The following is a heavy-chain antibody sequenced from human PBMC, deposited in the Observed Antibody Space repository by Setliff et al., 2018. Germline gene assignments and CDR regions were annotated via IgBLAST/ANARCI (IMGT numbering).Heavy chain of an antibody. V-gene: IGHV4-39*07. Sequence: SETLSLTCIVSGGSINSYYWNWIRQPPGKGLEWIGSIYYSGSTYYNPSLKSRVTISVDTSKNQVSLKLSSVTAADTAVYYCARFYDGQFDYWGQGTLVTVSS. CDR3: ARFYDGQFDY. CDR2: IYYSGST. D-gene: IGHD3-3*01. J-gene: IGHJ4*02. CDR1: GGSINSYY.